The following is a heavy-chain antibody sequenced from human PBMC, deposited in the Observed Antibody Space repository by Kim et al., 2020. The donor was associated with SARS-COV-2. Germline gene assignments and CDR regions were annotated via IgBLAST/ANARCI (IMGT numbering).Heavy chain of an antibody. D-gene: IGHD3-16*02. CDR2: IYYSGST. CDR3: ARDVPGYYDYVWVNYRYGRFDN. Sequence: SETLSLTCTVSGGSISSSSYYWGWIRQPPGKGLEWIGSIYYSGSTYYNPSLKSRVNISVDTSKNQFSLKLSSVTAADTAVYYCARDVPGYYDYVWVNYRYGRFDNRGQGTLVTVSS. J-gene: IGHJ4*02. V-gene: IGHV4-39*07. CDR1: GGSISSSSYY.